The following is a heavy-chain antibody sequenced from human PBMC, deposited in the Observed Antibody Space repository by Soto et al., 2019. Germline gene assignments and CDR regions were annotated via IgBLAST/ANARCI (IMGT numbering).Heavy chain of an antibody. V-gene: IGHV3-7*01. CDR3: ARDFDV. CDR2: IKQDGSEQ. J-gene: IGHJ2*01. Sequence: EVQLVASGGGLVQPGGSLRLSCEASGFSFSAYWMSWVRQAPGKGLEWVANIKQDGSEQYYVDSVKGRFTISRNNDQNSLYLQMKSLRAEDTAVFYCARDFDVWDRGTLVTVAS. CDR1: GFSFSAYW.